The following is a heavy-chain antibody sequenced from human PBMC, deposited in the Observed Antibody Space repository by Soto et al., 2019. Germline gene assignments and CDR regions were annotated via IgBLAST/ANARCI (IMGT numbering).Heavy chain of an antibody. CDR1: GGSVSSGSYY. D-gene: IGHD1-20*01. V-gene: IGHV4-61*01. CDR3: AREKTTSYNWTFFWFHP. J-gene: IGHJ5*02. CDR2: IYYSGST. Sequence: PSETLSLTCTVSGGSVSSGSYYWSWIRQPPGKGLEWIGYIYYSGSTNYNPSLKSRVTISVDTSKNQFSLKLSSVTAADTAVYYCAREKTTSYNWTFFWFHPWGQGTLVTVSS.